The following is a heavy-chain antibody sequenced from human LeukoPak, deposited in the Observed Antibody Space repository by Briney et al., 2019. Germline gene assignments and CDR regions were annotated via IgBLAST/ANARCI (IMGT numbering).Heavy chain of an antibody. V-gene: IGHV3-30-3*01. J-gene: IGHJ4*02. CDR2: ISYDGSNK. CDR3: TRDDY. CDR1: GFTVSSNY. Sequence: GGSLRLSCAASGFTVSSNYMGWVRQAPGKGLEWVAVISYDGSNKYYADSVKGRFTISRDNSKNTLYLQMNSLRAEDTAVYYCTRDDYWGQGTLVTVSS.